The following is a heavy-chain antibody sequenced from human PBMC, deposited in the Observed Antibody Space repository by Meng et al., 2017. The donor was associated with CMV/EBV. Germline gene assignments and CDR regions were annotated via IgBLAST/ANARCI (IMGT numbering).Heavy chain of an antibody. CDR3: VRERGDDSGYNFDS. CDR1: GGFFSGFF. V-gene: IGHV4-4*07. D-gene: IGHD3-22*01. J-gene: IGHJ4*02. Sequence: LQLRDSGPGLLKPSETLSLTCSVSGGFFSGFFWTWIRQPAGKGLEWIGRIYSTGGTNYNPSFESRVTISLDGSNNQFSLKLNSVTAAGTAIYYCVRERGDDSGYNFDSWGQGTLVTVSS. CDR2: IYSTGGT.